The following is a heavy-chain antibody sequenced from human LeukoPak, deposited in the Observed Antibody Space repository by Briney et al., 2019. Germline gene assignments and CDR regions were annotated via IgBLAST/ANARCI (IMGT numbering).Heavy chain of an antibody. CDR3: ARGSAAGLDY. D-gene: IGHD6-13*01. Sequence: PSETLSLTCTVSGGSLSSYYWSWIRQPPGKGLEWIGYIYYSGSTNYNPSLKSRVTISVDTSKNQFSLKLSSVTAADTAVYYCARGSAAGLDYWGQGTLVTVSS. V-gene: IGHV4-59*01. CDR2: IYYSGST. J-gene: IGHJ4*02. CDR1: GGSLSSYY.